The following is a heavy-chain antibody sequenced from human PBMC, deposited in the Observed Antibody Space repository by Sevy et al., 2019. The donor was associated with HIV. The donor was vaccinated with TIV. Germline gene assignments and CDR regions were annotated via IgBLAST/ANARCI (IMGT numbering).Heavy chain of an antibody. J-gene: IGHJ6*02. D-gene: IGHD6-6*01. CDR3: ASEYSSSSPTYYYGMDV. Sequence: ASVKVSCKASGGTFSSYAISWVRQAPGQGLEWMGGIIPTFGTANYAQKFQGRVTITADESTSIAYMELSSLRSEDTAVYYCASEYSSSSPTYYYGMDVWGQGTTVTVSS. V-gene: IGHV1-69*13. CDR2: IIPTFGTA. CDR1: GGTFSSYA.